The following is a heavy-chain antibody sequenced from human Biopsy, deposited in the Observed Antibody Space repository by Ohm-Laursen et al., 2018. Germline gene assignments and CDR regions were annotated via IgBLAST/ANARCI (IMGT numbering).Heavy chain of an antibody. CDR1: GASITSHY. CDR3: ARGSNDFGGLYFPR. D-gene: IGHD4-23*01. CDR2: ISYTGYT. J-gene: IGHJ4*02. Sequence: SETLSLTCTVSGASITSHYWSWIRQPPGKGLEWIGHISYTGYTSYNASLKSRVTISVDTSRNHFSLRLSSLTAADTAVYYCARGSNDFGGLYFPRWGQGTLLTVSS. V-gene: IGHV4-59*11.